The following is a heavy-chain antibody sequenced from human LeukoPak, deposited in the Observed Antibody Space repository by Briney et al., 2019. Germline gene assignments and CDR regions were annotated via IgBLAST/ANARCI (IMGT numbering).Heavy chain of an antibody. V-gene: IGHV1-2*02. Sequence: ASVKVSCKASGYTFTGYYMHWVRQAPGQGLEWMGWINPNSGGTNYAQKFQGRVTMTRDTSISTAYMELSRLRSDDTAVYYCARVTMVRGVAEYNWFDPWGQGTLVTVSS. CDR3: ARVTMVRGVAEYNWFDP. D-gene: IGHD3-10*01. CDR1: GYTFTGYY. J-gene: IGHJ5*02. CDR2: INPNSGGT.